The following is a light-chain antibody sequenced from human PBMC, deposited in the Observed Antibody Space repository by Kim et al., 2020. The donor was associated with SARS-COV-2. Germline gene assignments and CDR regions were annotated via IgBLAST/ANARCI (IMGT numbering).Light chain of an antibody. CDR3: QQYYSSPWS. V-gene: IGKV4-1*01. J-gene: IGKJ1*01. CDR1: QSVFYTSRNKSD. CDR2: WAS. Sequence: ASINCKSSQSVFYTSRNKSDVAWYQQKAGQPPKLLIHWASARESGVSDRFIGSGSGTDFSLTISNLQAEDVAVYSCQQYYSSPWSFGQGTKVDIK.